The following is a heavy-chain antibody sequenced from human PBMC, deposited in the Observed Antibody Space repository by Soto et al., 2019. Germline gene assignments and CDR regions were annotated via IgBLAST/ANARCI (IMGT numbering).Heavy chain of an antibody. CDR3: ARARFRGMDV. D-gene: IGHD3-3*01. CDR1: GFTFSSYE. Sequence: GGSLRLSCAASGFTFSSYEMNWVRQAPGKGLEWVSYISSSGSTIYYADSVKGRFTISRDDAESSLSLHLNSLRAEDTAIYYCARARFRGMDVWGQGTTVTVSS. CDR2: ISSSGSTI. V-gene: IGHV3-48*03. J-gene: IGHJ6*02.